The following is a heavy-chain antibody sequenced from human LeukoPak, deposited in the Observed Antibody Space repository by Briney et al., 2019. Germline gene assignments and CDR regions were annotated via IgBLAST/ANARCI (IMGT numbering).Heavy chain of an antibody. V-gene: IGHV3-49*04. CDR3: VRRRVHVDF. J-gene: IGHJ4*02. CDR2: IRSKAYGGTI. CDR1: GFTFGDYA. D-gene: IGHD3/OR15-3a*01. Sequence: PGGSLRLSCEVSGFTFGDYAMTWVRQAPGQGLEWVGFIRSKAYGGTIEYAASVRGRFTISRDNSKSRAYLQMNSLKSEDTAVYYCVRRRVHVDFWGQGTLVTVSS.